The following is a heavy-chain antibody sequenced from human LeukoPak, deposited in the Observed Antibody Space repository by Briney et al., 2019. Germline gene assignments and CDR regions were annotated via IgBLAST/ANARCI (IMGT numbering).Heavy chain of an antibody. CDR3: ARRRYYYGSGSYYMVV. D-gene: IGHD3-10*01. J-gene: IGHJ6*03. V-gene: IGHV4-34*01. Sequence: SETLSLTCAVYCGSFSGYYWSWIRQPPGKGLEWIGEINHSGSSNYNPSLKSRVTISVDTSKNQFSLKLSSVTAADTAVYYCARRRYYYGSGSYYMVVWGKGTTVTISS. CDR1: CGSFSGYY. CDR2: INHSGSS.